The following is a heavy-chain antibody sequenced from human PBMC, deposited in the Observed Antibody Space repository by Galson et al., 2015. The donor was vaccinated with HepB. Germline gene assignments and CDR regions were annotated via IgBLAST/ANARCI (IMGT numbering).Heavy chain of an antibody. Sequence: SLRLSCAASGFTFNNFWMNWVRQAPGKGLEWVANIKQDGGEKYYVDSVKGRFTISRDNAKNSLYLQMDSLRAEDTAVYYCARGDYDFWSCFSYWGQGTLVTVSS. D-gene: IGHD3-3*01. V-gene: IGHV3-7*03. CDR1: GFTFNNFW. CDR2: IKQDGGEK. J-gene: IGHJ4*02. CDR3: ARGDYDFWSCFSY.